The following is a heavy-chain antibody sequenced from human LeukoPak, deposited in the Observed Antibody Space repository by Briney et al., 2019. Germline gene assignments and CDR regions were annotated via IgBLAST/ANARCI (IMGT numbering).Heavy chain of an antibody. Sequence: GGSLRLSCAASGFTISSYGMHWVRQAPGKGREWVAFIRYDGSNKYYADSVKGRFTISRDNSKNTLYLQMNSLRAEDTAVYYCARYHRIVVVPAARDFDYWAREPWSPSPQ. CDR3: ARYHRIVVVPAARDFDY. J-gene: IGHJ4*02. CDR1: GFTISSYG. V-gene: IGHV3-30*02. D-gene: IGHD2-2*01. CDR2: IRYDGSNK.